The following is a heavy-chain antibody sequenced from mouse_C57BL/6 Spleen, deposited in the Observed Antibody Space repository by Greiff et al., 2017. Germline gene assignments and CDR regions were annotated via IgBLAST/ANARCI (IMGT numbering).Heavy chain of an antibody. CDR2: ILPGSGST. Sequence: QVQLQQSGAELMKPGASVKLSCKATGYTFTGYWIEWVKQRPGHGLEWIGEILPGSGSTNDNEKFKGKATFTADTSSNTAYMQLSSLTTEDSAIYYCAGRDIYYGSPFAYWGQGTLVTVSA. D-gene: IGHD1-1*01. V-gene: IGHV1-9*01. CDR1: GYTFTGYW. CDR3: AGRDIYYGSPFAY. J-gene: IGHJ3*01.